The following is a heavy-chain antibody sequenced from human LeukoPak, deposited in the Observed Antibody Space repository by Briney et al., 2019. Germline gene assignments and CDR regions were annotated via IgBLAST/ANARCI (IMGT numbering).Heavy chain of an antibody. D-gene: IGHD5-24*01. V-gene: IGHV1-3*03. CDR2: INPANGYT. CDR1: GYTFTNYA. CDR3: AIRDGHTDH. J-gene: IGHJ4*02. Sequence: ASVKVSCRTSGYTFTNYAMHWVRQAPGQTIEWLAWINPANGYTRYSQHFQDRVTVSSDTSADTAYMEMSSLRSEDKAIYYCAIRDGHTDHWGQGTLVTVSS.